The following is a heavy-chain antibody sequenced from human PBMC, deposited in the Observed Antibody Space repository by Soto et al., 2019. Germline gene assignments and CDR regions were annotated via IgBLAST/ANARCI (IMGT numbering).Heavy chain of an antibody. Sequence: EVQLLESGGGLVQPGGSLRLSCAASGFTFSSYAMSWVRQAPGKGLEWVSTTSSSGGSTYYADSVKGRFTISRDNSKNTFYLQMISLRAEDMAAYYCAKDGGYGWGSYYSDDWGQGALVTVSS. V-gene: IGHV3-23*01. CDR1: GFTFSSYA. CDR3: AKDGGYGWGSYYSDD. CDR2: TSSSGGST. J-gene: IGHJ4*02. D-gene: IGHD3-10*01.